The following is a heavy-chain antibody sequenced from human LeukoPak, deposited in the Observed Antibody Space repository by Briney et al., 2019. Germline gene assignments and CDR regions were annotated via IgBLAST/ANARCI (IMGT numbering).Heavy chain of an antibody. CDR2: ISSSGSTI. J-gene: IGHJ4*02. Sequence: PGGSLRLSCAASGFTFSDYYMSWIRQAPGKGLEWVSYISSSGSTIYYADSVKGRFTISRDDAKNSLYLQMNSLRAEDTAVYYCASVGSDYDYVWGSQTGYWGQGTLVTVSS. CDR3: ASVGSDYDYVWGSQTGY. CDR1: GFTFSDYY. D-gene: IGHD3-16*01. V-gene: IGHV3-11*04.